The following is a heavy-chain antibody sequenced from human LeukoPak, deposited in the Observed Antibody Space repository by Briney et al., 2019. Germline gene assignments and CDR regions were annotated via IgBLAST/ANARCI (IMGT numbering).Heavy chain of an antibody. V-gene: IGHV3-21*01. Sequence: GGSLRLSCAASGFTFSSYSMNWVRQAPGKGLEWVSSISSSSSYIYYADSVKGRFTISRDNAKNSLYLQMNSLRAEDTAVYYCARTGKSTTYDILTGYLDYWGQGTLVTVSS. CDR2: ISSSSSYI. D-gene: IGHD3-9*01. J-gene: IGHJ4*02. CDR1: GFTFSSYS. CDR3: ARTGKSTTYDILTGYLDY.